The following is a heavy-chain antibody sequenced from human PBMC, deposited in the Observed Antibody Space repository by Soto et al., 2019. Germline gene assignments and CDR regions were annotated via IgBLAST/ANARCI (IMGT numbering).Heavy chain of an antibody. CDR1: GLTFSSYG. CDR2: ISYDGSNK. V-gene: IGHV3-30*18. CDR3: AKDTYYHDSSGYYIFAY. J-gene: IGHJ4*02. Sequence: SLRLSCAASGLTFSSYGMHWVRQAPGRGLEWVAVISYDGSNKNYADSVKGRFTISRDNSKNTVYLQMNSLRAEDTALYYCAKDTYYHDSSGYYIFAYWGQGTLVTVSS. D-gene: IGHD3-22*01.